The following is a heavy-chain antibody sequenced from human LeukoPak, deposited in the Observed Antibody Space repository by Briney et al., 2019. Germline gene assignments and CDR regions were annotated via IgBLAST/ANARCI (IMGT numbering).Heavy chain of an antibody. CDR1: GFTFSSYG. D-gene: IGHD3-16*02. CDR3: AKAVRGYQYFNY. V-gene: IGHV3-30*18. Sequence: PGRSLRLSCAASGFTFSSYGMHWVRQAPGKGLEWVAVISYDGSNKYYADSVKGRFTISRDNSKNTLYLQMNSLRAEDTAVYYCAKAVRGYQYFNYWGQGTLVTVSS. J-gene: IGHJ4*02. CDR2: ISYDGSNK.